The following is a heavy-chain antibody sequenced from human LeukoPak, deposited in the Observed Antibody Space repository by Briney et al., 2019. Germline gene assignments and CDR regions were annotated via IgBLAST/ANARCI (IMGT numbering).Heavy chain of an antibody. J-gene: IGHJ4*02. Sequence: GGSLRLSCAASGFTFSSYAMSWVRQAPGKGLEWVSAISGSGGSTYYADSVKGRFTISRDNSKNTLYLQMNTLRVDDTAVYYCARGLASSSGWYGVLDYWGQGTLVTVSS. D-gene: IGHD6-19*01. V-gene: IGHV3-23*01. CDR2: ISGSGGST. CDR1: GFTFSSYA. CDR3: ARGLASSSGWYGVLDY.